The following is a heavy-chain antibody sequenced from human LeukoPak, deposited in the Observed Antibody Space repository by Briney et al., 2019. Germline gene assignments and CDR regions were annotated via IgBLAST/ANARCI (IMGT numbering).Heavy chain of an antibody. CDR3: AVSGPGYYYYGMDV. V-gene: IGHV4-39*01. Sequence: PSETLSLTCTVSGGSISSSSYYWGWIRQPPGKGLEWIGSIYYSGSTYYNPSLKSRVTISVDTSKNQFSLKLSSVTAADTAVYYCAVSGPGYYYYGMDVWGQGTTVTVSS. J-gene: IGHJ6*02. D-gene: IGHD3-10*01. CDR2: IYYSGST. CDR1: GGSISSSSYY.